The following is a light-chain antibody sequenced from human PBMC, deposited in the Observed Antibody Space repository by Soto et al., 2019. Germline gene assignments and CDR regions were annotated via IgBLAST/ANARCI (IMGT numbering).Light chain of an antibody. CDR2: GTS. CDR3: QQYNKWPYT. J-gene: IGKJ2*01. V-gene: IGKV3-15*01. CDR1: QSVGRN. Sequence: EIVMTQSPVALSVSPGESAALSCRASQSVGRNFAWYQQRPGQAPRVLIYGTSTRATGVPARFSGSGSGTDLPRTISSLQSEDFAVYYCQQYNKWPYTFGQGTRLEIK.